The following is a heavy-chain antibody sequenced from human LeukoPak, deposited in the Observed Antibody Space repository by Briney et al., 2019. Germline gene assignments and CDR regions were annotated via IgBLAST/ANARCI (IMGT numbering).Heavy chain of an antibody. J-gene: IGHJ4*02. Sequence: SVKVSFKASGGTFSSYAISWVRQAPGQGLEWMGRIIPILGIANYAQKFQGRVTITADKSTSTAYMELSSLRAEDTAVYYCAKSLDFWSGYYLHWGQGTLVTVSS. V-gene: IGHV1-69*04. CDR1: GGTFSSYA. CDR3: AKSLDFWSGYYLH. D-gene: IGHD3-3*01. CDR2: IIPILGIA.